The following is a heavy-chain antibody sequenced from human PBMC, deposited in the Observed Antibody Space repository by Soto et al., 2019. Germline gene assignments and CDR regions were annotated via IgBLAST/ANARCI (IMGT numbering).Heavy chain of an antibody. CDR2: IYISGST. J-gene: IGHJ3*02. V-gene: IGHV4-4*07. Sequence: SSETLSLTCVVSGGSISTFYWNWIRQSAGERLEWIGRIYISGSTNYNPSLKSRVAMSVDTPNNQFSLRLSSVTAADTGVYYCARGGRDGFDIWGQGTLVTVSS. CDR1: GGSISTFY. CDR3: ARGGRDGFDI.